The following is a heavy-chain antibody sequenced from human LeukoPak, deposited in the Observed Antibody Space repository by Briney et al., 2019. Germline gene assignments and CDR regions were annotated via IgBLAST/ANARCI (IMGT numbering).Heavy chain of an antibody. CDR2: ISGSGGST. Sequence: GGSLRLSCAASGSTFSSYAMSWVRQAPGKGLEWVSAISGSGGSTYYADSVKGRFTISRDNSKNTLYLQMNSLRAEDTAVYYCAKGSLYYYDSSGYHYWGQGTLVTVSS. V-gene: IGHV3-23*01. D-gene: IGHD3-22*01. CDR3: AKGSLYYYDSSGYHY. J-gene: IGHJ4*02. CDR1: GSTFSSYA.